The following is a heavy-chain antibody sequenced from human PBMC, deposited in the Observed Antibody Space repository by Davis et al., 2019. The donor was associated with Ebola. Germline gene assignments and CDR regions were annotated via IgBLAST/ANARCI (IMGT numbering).Heavy chain of an antibody. V-gene: IGHV1-46*01. CDR1: GYTFTSYY. J-gene: IGHJ6*03. Sequence: ASVKVSCKASGYTFTSYYMHWVRQAPGQGLEWMGIINPSGGSTSYAQKFQGRVTMTRDTSTSTVYMELSSLRSEDTAVYYCARDRSTGTPNYYMDVWGKGTTVTVSS. D-gene: IGHD1-1*01. CDR3: ARDRSTGTPNYYMDV. CDR2: INPSGGST.